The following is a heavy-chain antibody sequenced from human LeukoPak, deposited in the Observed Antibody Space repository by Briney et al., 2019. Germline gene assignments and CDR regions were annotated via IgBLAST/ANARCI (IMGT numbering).Heavy chain of an antibody. CDR1: GYSFTSYW. CDR3: ARRITYYYDSSGYFDY. Sequence: GESLKISCKGSGYSFTSYWIGWVRQMPGKGLEWMGIIYPGDSDTRYSPSFQGQVTISADKSISTAYLQWSSLKASDTAMYYCARRITYYYDSSGYFDYWGQGTLVTVSS. D-gene: IGHD3-22*01. V-gene: IGHV5-51*01. CDR2: IYPGDSDT. J-gene: IGHJ4*02.